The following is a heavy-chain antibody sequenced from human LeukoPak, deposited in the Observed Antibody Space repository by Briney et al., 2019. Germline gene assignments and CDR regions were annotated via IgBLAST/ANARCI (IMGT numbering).Heavy chain of an antibody. CDR1: GGSISSSSYY. Sequence: PSETLSLTCTVSGGSISSSSYYWGWLRQPPGRGLEWVGSIYYSGSTYYNPSLKSRVTISVDTSKNQFSLKLSSVTAADTAVYYCARDLEETYYYDSSLYYYYMDVWGKGTTVTVSS. J-gene: IGHJ6*03. CDR3: ARDLEETYYYDSSLYYYYMDV. CDR2: IYYSGST. V-gene: IGHV4-39*07. D-gene: IGHD3-22*01.